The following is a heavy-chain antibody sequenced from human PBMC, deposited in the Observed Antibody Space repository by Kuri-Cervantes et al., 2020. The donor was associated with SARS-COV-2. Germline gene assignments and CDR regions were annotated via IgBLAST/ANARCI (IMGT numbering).Heavy chain of an antibody. CDR3: ARDRGPQAMFDP. Sequence: ASVKVSCKASGYTFTGYYMHWVRQAPGQELEWMGWINPNSGGTNYAQKFQGRVTMTRDTSISTAYMELSRLRSDDTAVYYCARDRGPQAMFDPWGQGTLVTVSS. CDR1: GYTFTGYY. J-gene: IGHJ5*02. V-gene: IGHV1-2*02. CDR2: INPNSGGT.